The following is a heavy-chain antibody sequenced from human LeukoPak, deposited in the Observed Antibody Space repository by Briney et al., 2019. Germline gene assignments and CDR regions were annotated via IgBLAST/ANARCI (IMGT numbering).Heavy chain of an antibody. J-gene: IGHJ4*02. CDR2: IIPILGIA. D-gene: IGHD6-13*01. V-gene: IGHV1-69*04. CDR3: AELPAAGRNFDY. Sequence: SVKVSCKASGYTFTSYDINWVRQATGQGLEWMGRIIPILGIANYAQRFQGRVTITADKSTSTAYMELSSLRSEDTAVYYCAELPAAGRNFDYWGQGTLVTVSS. CDR1: GYTFTSYD.